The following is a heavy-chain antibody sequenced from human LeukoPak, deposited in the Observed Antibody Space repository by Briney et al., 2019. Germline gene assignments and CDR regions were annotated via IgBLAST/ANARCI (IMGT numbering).Heavy chain of an antibody. J-gene: IGHJ4*02. Sequence: SETLSLTCTVSGGSISSGDYYWSWIRQPPGKGLEWIGYIYYSGSTYYNPSLKSRVTISVGTSKNQFSLKLSSVTAADTAVYYCARAPSMVRGVVEPHFDYWGQGTLVTVSS. CDR2: IYYSGST. CDR3: ARAPSMVRGVVEPHFDY. V-gene: IGHV4-30-4*01. D-gene: IGHD3-10*01. CDR1: GGSISSGDYY.